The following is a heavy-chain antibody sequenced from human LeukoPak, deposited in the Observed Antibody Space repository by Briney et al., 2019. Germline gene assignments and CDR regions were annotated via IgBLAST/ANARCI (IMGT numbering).Heavy chain of an antibody. CDR1: GFTFSSYA. D-gene: IGHD2-15*01. CDR2: ISGSGGST. CDR3: AKGAYCSGGSCYSYYFDY. J-gene: IGHJ4*02. V-gene: IGHV3-23*01. Sequence: SGGSLRLSCAASGFTFSSYAMSWVRQAPGKGLEWVSAISGSGGSTYYADSVKGRFTISRDNSKNTLYLQMNSLRAEDTAVYYCAKGAYCSGGSCYSYYFDYWGQGTLVTVSS.